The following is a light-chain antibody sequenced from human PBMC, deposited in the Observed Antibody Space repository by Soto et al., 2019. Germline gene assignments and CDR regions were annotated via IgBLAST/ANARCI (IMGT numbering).Light chain of an antibody. V-gene: IGLV2-14*01. CDR3: SSYSSSSTLV. CDR2: EVS. CDR1: SSDVGGYNY. Sequence: QSALTQPASVSGSPGQSITISCTGTSSDVGGYNYVSWYQQHPGKAPKLMIYEVSNRPSGVSNRFSGSKSGNTASLTISGLQAQHEADYYCSSYSSSSTLVCGTGTKLTVL. J-gene: IGLJ1*01.